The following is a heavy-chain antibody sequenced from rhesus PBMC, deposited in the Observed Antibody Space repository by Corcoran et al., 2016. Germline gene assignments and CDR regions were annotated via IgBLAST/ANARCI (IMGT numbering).Heavy chain of an antibody. CDR2: NSESGGNK. CDR3: TSSIWGGGYFEF. CDR1: GFTFSSYE. D-gene: IGHD6-13*01. J-gene: IGHJ1*01. V-gene: IGHV3-100*02. Sequence: EVQLVESGGGLVKPGGSLRLSCVASGFTFSSYEMHWARQAPGKGREGVSVNSESGGNKNQADSVKGRFTIHRDNDKNSLFRKMSSLRAEDTAVYYCTSSIWGGGYFEFWGQGALVTVSS.